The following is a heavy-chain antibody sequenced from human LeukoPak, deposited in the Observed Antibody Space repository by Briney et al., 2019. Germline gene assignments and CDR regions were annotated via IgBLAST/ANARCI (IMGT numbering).Heavy chain of an antibody. CDR2: INHSGST. CDR1: GGSFSGYF. J-gene: IGHJ2*01. V-gene: IGHV4-34*01. D-gene: IGHD2-21*02. Sequence: SETLSLTCAVYGGSFSGYFWSWVRQPPGKGLQWIGEINHSGSTYYNPSLKSRLTISVDTSKNQFSLKLSSVTGADTAVYYCARRTVVVTAIQRYFDLWGRGTMVTVSS. CDR3: ARRTVVVTAIQRYFDL.